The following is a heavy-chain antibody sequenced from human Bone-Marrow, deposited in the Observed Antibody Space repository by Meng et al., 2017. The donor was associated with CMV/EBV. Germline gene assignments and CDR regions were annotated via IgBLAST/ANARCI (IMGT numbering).Heavy chain of an antibody. CDR2: IIPIFGTA. J-gene: IGHJ6*02. D-gene: IGHD2-2*01. V-gene: IGHV1-69*05. CDR1: GGSFNNYG. Sequence: SVKVSCKASGGSFNNYGFTWVRQAPGQGLEWMGGIIPIFGTANYAQKFQGRVTITTDESTSTAYMELSSLRSEDTAVYYCARDIVVVPAAIWGYYYYGMDVWGQGTTVTVSS. CDR3: ARDIVVVPAAIWGYYYYGMDV.